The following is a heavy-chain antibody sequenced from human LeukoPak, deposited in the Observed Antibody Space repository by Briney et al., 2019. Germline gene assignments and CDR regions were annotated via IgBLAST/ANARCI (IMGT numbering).Heavy chain of an antibody. V-gene: IGHV4-61*01. Sequence: SETLSLTCTVSGGSVSNGYYYWSWIRQPPGKGLEWIGYIFHSGSTNNNPSLKSRVTISVDTSKNQFSLKLTSVTAADTAVYYCARAPQPTSYGDYGKRYFDLWGRGTLVTVSS. CDR2: IFHSGST. D-gene: IGHD4-17*01. CDR1: GGSVSNGYYY. CDR3: ARAPQPTSYGDYGKRYFDL. J-gene: IGHJ2*01.